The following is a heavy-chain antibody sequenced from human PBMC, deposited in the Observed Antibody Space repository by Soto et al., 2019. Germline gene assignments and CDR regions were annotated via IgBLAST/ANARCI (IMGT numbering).Heavy chain of an antibody. CDR1: GVSISDTSYY. V-gene: IGHV4-39*01. CDR2: IYFNGNT. Sequence: QLQLQESGPGLVKPSETLSLTCNVPGVSISDTSYYWGWIRQPPGKGLEWIGTIYFNGNTFYNPSIKSRRTISVDTSKNQFSLRLTSVTAADTAVYYCASQGSYWGQGTLVAVSS. J-gene: IGHJ4*02. CDR3: ASQGSY.